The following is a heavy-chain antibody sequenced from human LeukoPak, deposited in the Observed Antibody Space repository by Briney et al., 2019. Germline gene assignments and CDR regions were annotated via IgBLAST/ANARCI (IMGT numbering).Heavy chain of an antibody. CDR1: GYTFTSYD. J-gene: IGHJ4*02. Sequence: ASVKVSCKASGYTFTSYDIDWVRQATGQGLEWMGWMNPNSGNTGYAQKFQGRVTMTRNTSISTAYMELSSLRSEDTAVYCCARVYPYYDFWSGYYRGRTFDYWGQGTLVTVSS. D-gene: IGHD3-3*01. CDR3: ARVYPYYDFWSGYYRGRTFDY. CDR2: MNPNSGNT. V-gene: IGHV1-8*01.